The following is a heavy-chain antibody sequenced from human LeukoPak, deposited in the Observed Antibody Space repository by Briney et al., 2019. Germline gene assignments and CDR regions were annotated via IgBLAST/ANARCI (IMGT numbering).Heavy chain of an antibody. CDR2: ISYDGSNK. V-gene: IGHV3-30*18. J-gene: IGHJ4*02. Sequence: GGSLRLSCAASGFTFSSYGMHWVRQAPGKGLEWVAVISYDGSNKYYADSVKGRFTISRDNSKNTLYLQMNSLRAEGTAVYYCAKDRRDGGYPYYFDYWGQGTLVTVSS. D-gene: IGHD5-12*01. CDR1: GFTFSSYG. CDR3: AKDRRDGGYPYYFDY.